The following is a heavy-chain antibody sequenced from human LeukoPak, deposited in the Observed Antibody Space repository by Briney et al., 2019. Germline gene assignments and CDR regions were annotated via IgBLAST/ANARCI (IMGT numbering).Heavy chain of an antibody. J-gene: IGHJ6*02. CDR1: GGSISTDH. CDR3: ARGRWLRYYYYGMDV. D-gene: IGHD5-12*01. Sequence: SETLSLTCTVSGGSISTDHWSWIRQPPGKGLEWIGEINHSGSTNYNPSLKSRVTISVDTSKNQFSLKLSSVTAADTAVYYCARGRWLRYYYYGMDVWGQGTTVTVSS. CDR2: INHSGST. V-gene: IGHV4-34*01.